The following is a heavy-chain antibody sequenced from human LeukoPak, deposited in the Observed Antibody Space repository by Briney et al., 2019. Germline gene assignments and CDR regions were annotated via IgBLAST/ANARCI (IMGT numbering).Heavy chain of an antibody. D-gene: IGHD5-18*01. CDR1: GYTFTSYA. CDR3: ARDDTAMAAHFDY. V-gene: IGHV1-3*01. Sequence: ASVKVPCKASGYTFTSYAMHWVRQAPGLRLEWMGWINAGNGNTKYSQKFQGRVTITRDTSASTAYMELSSLRSEDTAVYYCARDDTAMAAHFDYWGQGTLVTVSS. J-gene: IGHJ4*02. CDR2: INAGNGNT.